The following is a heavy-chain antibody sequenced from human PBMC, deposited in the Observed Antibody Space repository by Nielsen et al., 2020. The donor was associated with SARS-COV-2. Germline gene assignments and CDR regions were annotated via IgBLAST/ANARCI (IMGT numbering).Heavy chain of an antibody. J-gene: IGHJ6*02. D-gene: IGHD1-26*01. Sequence: SVKVSCKASGFTFTSSAVQWVRQARGQRLEWIGWIVVGSGNTNYAQKFQERVTITRDMSTSTAYMELSSLRSEDTAVYYCAAGTYEGSGSYYYYYYYGMDVWGQGTMVTVSS. CDR1: GFTFTSSA. CDR2: IVVGSGNT. V-gene: IGHV1-58*01. CDR3: AAGTYEGSGSYYYYYYYGMDV.